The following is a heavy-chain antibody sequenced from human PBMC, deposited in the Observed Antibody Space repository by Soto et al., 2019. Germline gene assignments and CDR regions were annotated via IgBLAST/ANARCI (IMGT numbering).Heavy chain of an antibody. CDR1: GFTFSDYY. D-gene: IGHD2-21*02. V-gene: IGHV3-11*06. J-gene: IGHJ4*02. CDR2: ISSSSSYT. CDR3: ARLLFGGDCPDY. Sequence: GGSLRLSCAASGFTFSDYYMSWIRQAPGKGLKWVSYISSSSSYTNYADSVKGRFTISRDNAKNSLYLQMNSPRAEDTAVYYCARLLFGGDCPDYWGQGTLVTVSS.